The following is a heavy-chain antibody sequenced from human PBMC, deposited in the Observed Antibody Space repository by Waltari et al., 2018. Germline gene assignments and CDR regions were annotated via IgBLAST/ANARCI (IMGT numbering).Heavy chain of an antibody. J-gene: IGHJ4*02. CDR2: INHSGST. CDR3: ARDGHGRYRFDY. Sequence: QVQLQQWGAGLLKPSETLSLTCAVYGGSFSGYYWSWTRQPPGKGLEWIGEINHSGSTNYNPSLKSRVTISVDTSKNQFSLKLSSVTAADTAVYYCARDGHGRYRFDYWGQGTLVTVSS. V-gene: IGHV4-34*01. CDR1: GGSFSGYY. D-gene: IGHD3-16*02.